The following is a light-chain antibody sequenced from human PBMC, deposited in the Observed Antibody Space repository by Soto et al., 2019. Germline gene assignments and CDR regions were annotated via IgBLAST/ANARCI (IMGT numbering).Light chain of an antibody. J-gene: IGKJ1*01. CDR2: AAS. CDR3: QQYQSFPRT. V-gene: IGKV1D-8*03. CDR1: QGIGSY. Sequence: VIWMTQSPSLVSASTGDRVTISCRMSQGIGSYLAWYQQKPGKAPELLIFAASTLRSGAPSRFSGSGSGTEFTLTISSLQSEDFATYYCQQYQSFPRTFGQGTKVDIK.